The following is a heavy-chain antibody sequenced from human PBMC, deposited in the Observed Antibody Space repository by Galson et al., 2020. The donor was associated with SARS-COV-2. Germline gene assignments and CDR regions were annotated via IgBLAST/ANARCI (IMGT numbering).Heavy chain of an antibody. CDR1: GVSFSGYY. J-gene: IGHJ6*02. CDR2: INHSGST. D-gene: IGHD3-10*01. CDR3: ARVRWLPYGPYYYYGMDV. Sequence: AETLSLTCAVYGVSFSGYYWSWIRQPPGKGLEWIGEINHSGSTNYNPSLKSRVTISVDTSKNQSSLKLSSVTAADTAVYYCARVRWLPYGPYYYYGMDVWGQGTTVTVSS. V-gene: IGHV4-34*01.